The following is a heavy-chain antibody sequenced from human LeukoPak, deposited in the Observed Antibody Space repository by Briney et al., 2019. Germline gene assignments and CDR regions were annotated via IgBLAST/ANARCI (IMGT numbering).Heavy chain of an antibody. CDR3: ARGAYYYED. CDR1: GFTFSSYA. V-gene: IGHV3-48*01. J-gene: IGHJ4*02. Sequence: PGGSLRLSCAASGFTFSSYAMSWIRQAPGKGLEWVSYISSSGGSRTYYADSVKGRFTISRDNAKNSLYLQMNSLRAEDTAVYYCARGAYYYEDWGQGTLVTVSS. D-gene: IGHD3-22*01. CDR2: ISSSGGSRT.